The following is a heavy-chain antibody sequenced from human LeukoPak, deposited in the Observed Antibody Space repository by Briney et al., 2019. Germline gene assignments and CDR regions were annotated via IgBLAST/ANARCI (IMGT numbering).Heavy chain of an antibody. CDR1: GDSISSYY. D-gene: IGHD3-10*01. CDR3: ARVDSSDSGSLEY. CDR2: IYYSGSN. V-gene: IGHV4-59*01. Sequence: KPSETLSLTCTVSGDSISSYYWSWIRKPPGKGLEWIGYIYYSGSNNYNPSLTSRVTILVDASKNQFSLKLTSVTAADTAVYYCARVDSSDSGSLEYWGRGTLVPVSS. J-gene: IGHJ4*02.